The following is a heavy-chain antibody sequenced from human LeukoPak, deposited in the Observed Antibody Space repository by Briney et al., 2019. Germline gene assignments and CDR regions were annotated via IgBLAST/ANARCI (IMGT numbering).Heavy chain of an antibody. D-gene: IGHD6-13*01. CDR3: ARLPTISASGYFDY. Sequence: PGESLKISCEGSGYSFSTCWIGWVRQMPGKGLEWMGIIYPANSDTRYSPSFQGQVTISADKSITTAYLQWSSLKASDTAIYYCARLPTISASGYFDYWGQGTLVTVSS. CDR2: IYPANSDT. J-gene: IGHJ4*02. V-gene: IGHV5-51*01. CDR1: GYSFSTCW.